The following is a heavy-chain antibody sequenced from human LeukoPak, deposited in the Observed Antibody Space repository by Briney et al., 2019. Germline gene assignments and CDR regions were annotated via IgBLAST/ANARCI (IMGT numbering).Heavy chain of an antibody. D-gene: IGHD2-2*01. CDR2: INPNSGDT. CDR3: ARANFLYCSSINCLFDY. Sequence: ASVKVSCEASGYTFTDYYMHWVRQAPGQGLEWMTWINPNSGDTYYAQKFQGRVTMTRDTSISTAYMELSWLRSDDTAVYYCARANFLYCSSINCLFDYWGQGTLVTVSS. V-gene: IGHV1-2*02. J-gene: IGHJ4*02. CDR1: GYTFTDYY.